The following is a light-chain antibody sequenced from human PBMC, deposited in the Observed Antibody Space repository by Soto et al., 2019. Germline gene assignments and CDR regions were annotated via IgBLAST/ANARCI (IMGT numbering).Light chain of an antibody. CDR3: CSYAGYNNIMV. CDR2: EVI. J-gene: IGLJ2*01. V-gene: IGLV2-23*02. CDR1: SSDVGSYNL. Sequence: QSALTQPASVSGSPGQSITISCTGTSSDVGSYNLVSWYQQHPGKAPKLILYEVIKRPSGVSNRFSGSKSGNTASLTISGLQAEDEADYYCCSYAGYNNIMVFGGGTQLTVL.